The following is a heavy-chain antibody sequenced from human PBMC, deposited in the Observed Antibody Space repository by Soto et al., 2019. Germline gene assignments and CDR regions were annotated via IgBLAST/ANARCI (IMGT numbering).Heavy chain of an antibody. D-gene: IGHD5-12*01. CDR1: GGSISRGGYY. CDR3: ARKDSGYADYMDV. J-gene: IGHJ6*03. Sequence: QVQLQESGPGLVKPSQTLSLTCTVSGGSISRGGYYWSWIRQHPGKGLEWIGYIYYRGATYYNPSLKSRVTITVDTSENQSSLRLSSVTAADTAVYYCARKDSGYADYMDVWGKGTTVTVSS. V-gene: IGHV4-31*03. CDR2: IYYRGAT.